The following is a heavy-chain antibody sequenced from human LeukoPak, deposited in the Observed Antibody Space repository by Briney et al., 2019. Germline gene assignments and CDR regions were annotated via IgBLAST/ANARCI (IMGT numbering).Heavy chain of an antibody. V-gene: IGHV6-1*01. D-gene: IGHD5-12*01. CDR1: GDSVSSNSAA. CDR2: TYYRSKWSK. CDR3: IREGGRYGGYDLDY. J-gene: IGHJ4*02. Sequence: SQTLSLTCAISGDSVSSNSAAWNWIRQSPSRGLEWLVRTYYRSKWSKDYATSVKGRINIYPDTSKNQFSLQLNSVTPEDTAVYYCIREGGRYGGYDLDYWGQGTLVTVSS.